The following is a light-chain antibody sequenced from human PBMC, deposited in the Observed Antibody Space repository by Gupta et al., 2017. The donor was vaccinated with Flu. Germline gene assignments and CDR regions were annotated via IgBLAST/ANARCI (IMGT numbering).Light chain of an antibody. V-gene: IGKV1-5*03. Sequence: PSTLYAAVGDRVTITCRARQSISSSLAWYQQKAGKAPKLLIYKASSLESGVPSRFSGSGSGTEFTLTISSLQPDDFATYYCQQDNNYPWTFGQGTKVEIK. CDR1: QSISSS. J-gene: IGKJ1*01. CDR2: KAS. CDR3: QQDNNYPWT.